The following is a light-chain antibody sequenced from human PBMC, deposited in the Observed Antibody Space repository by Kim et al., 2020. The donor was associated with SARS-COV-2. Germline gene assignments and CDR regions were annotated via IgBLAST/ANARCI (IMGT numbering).Light chain of an antibody. J-gene: IGLJ3*02. CDR3: NSRDSSGNHLWV. CDR2: GKN. V-gene: IGLV3-19*01. CDR1: SLRSYY. Sequence: SSELTQDPAVSVALGQTVRLTCQGDSLRSYYASWYQQKPGQAPVLVIYGKNNRPSGIPYRFSGSSSGNTASLTITGAQAEDEADYYCNSRDSSGNHLWVFGGGTQLTVL.